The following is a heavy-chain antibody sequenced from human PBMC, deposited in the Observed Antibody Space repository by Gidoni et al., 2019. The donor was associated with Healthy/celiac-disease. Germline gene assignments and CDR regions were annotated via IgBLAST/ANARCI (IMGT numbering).Heavy chain of an antibody. CDR1: GFTFSSYS. D-gene: IGHD2-2*01. Sequence: EVQLVESGGGLVKPGGSLRLSCAASGFTFSSYSMNWVRQAPGKGLEWVSSISSSSSYIYYADSVKGRFTISRDNAKNSLYLQMNSLRAEDTAVYYCASLGYCSSTSCHMWGQGTLVTVSS. CDR2: ISSSSSYI. V-gene: IGHV3-21*01. J-gene: IGHJ4*02. CDR3: ASLGYCSSTSCHM.